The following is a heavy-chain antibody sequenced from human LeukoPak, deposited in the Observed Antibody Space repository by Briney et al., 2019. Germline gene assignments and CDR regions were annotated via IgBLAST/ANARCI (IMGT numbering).Heavy chain of an antibody. CDR1: GFTFSSYG. CDR3: AKDHDSSGWYYFDY. D-gene: IGHD6-19*01. CDR2: IRYDGSNK. Sequence: PGGSLRLSCAASGFTFSSYGMHWVRQAPGKGLEWLAFIRYDGSNKYYADSVEGRFTISRDNSKNTLYLQMNSLRAEDTAVYYCAKDHDSSGWYYFDYWGQGTLVTVSS. J-gene: IGHJ4*02. V-gene: IGHV3-30*02.